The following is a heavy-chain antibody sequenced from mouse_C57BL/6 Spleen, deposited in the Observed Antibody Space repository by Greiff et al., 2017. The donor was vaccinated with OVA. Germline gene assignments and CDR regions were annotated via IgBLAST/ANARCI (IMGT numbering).Heavy chain of an antibody. V-gene: IGHV1-59*01. CDR3: ARYDYVVYYAMDY. CDR1: GYTFTSYW. Sequence: VKLQQPGAELVRPGTSVKLSCKASGYTFTSYWMHWVKQRPGQGLEWIGVIDPSDSYTNYNQKFKGKATLTVDTSSSTAYMQLSSLTSEDSAVYYCARYDYVVYYAMDYWGQGTSVTVSS. D-gene: IGHD2-4*01. J-gene: IGHJ4*01. CDR2: IDPSDSYT.